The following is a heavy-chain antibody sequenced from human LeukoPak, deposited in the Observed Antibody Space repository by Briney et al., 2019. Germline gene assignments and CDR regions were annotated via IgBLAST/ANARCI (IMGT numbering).Heavy chain of an antibody. CDR3: ARDQGLYSPDY. V-gene: IGHV3-33*01. D-gene: IGHD2-15*01. CDR1: GFTFSSYA. CDR2: IWYDGGNK. Sequence: GGSLRLSCAASGFTFSSYAMHWVRQAPGKGLEWVAVIWYDGGNKYYADSVKGRFTISRDNSKNTLYLQMNSLRAEDTAVYYCARDQGLYSPDYWGQGSLVTVSS. J-gene: IGHJ4*02.